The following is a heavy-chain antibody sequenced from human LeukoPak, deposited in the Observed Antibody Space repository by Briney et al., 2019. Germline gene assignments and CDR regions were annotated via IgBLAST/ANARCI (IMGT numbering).Heavy chain of an antibody. D-gene: IGHD3-3*01. CDR1: GYTFTGYY. J-gene: IGHJ6*03. CDR2: INPNSGGT. V-gene: IGHV1-2*02. Sequence: ASVKVSCKASGYTFTGYYMHWVRQAPGQGLEWMGWINPNSGGTNYAQKFQGRVTMTRDTSISTAYMELSRLRSDDTAVYYCARDGVRFLEWLPTRGSYYMDVWGKGTTVTVSS. CDR3: ARDGVRFLEWLPTRGSYYMDV.